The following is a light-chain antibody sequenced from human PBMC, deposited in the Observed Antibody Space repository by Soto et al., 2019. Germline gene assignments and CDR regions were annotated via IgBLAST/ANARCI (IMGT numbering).Light chain of an antibody. V-gene: IGLV2-14*01. CDR2: EVS. CDR1: SSDVGGYNH. CDR3: ISYTVSRSYV. J-gene: IGLJ1*01. Sequence: QSVLTQPASVSGSPGQSITISCTGTSSDVGGYNHVSWYQQHPGKAPKLMIYEVSRRPSGVSNRFSGSKSGNTASLTISGLQAEDEADYYCISYTVSRSYVFGTGTKVTVL.